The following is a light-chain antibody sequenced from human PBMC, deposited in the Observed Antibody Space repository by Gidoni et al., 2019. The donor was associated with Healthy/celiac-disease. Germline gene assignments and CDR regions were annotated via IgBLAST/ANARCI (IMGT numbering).Light chain of an antibody. CDR2: DAS. V-gene: IGKV1-33*01. Sequence: QMTQSPSSLSASVGDRVTITCQASQDISNYLNWYQQKPGKAPKLLIYDASNLETGVPSRFSGSGSGTDFTLTISSLQPDDFATYYCQQYDNLPTFGQGTRLEIK. CDR3: QQYDNLPT. CDR1: QDISNY. J-gene: IGKJ5*01.